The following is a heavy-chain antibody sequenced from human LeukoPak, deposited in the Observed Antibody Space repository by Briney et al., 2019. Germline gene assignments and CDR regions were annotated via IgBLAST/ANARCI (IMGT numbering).Heavy chain of an antibody. V-gene: IGHV4-30-4*08. D-gene: IGHD3-9*01. Sequence: SETLSLTCTVSGGSISSGDYYWSWIRQPPGKGLEWIGYIYYSGSNYYNPSLKSRATISVDTSKNQFSLKLSSVTAADTAVYYCAGLFDILTGYNVDYWGQGTLVTVSS. CDR2: IYYSGSN. CDR1: GGSISSGDYY. CDR3: AGLFDILTGYNVDY. J-gene: IGHJ4*02.